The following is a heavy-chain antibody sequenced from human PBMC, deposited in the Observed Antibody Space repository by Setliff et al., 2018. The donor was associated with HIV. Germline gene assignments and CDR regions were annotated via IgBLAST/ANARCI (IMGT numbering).Heavy chain of an antibody. V-gene: IGHV1-69*13. D-gene: IGHD5-12*01. CDR3: ARGRGWLQGFEL. CDR1: GGSFSNHA. Sequence: SVKVSCKASGGSFSNHAISWVRQAPGQGLEWMGGIIPVFGTANYAQKFLGRVTITADEYTTTAYMELSSLRSEDTAWYYCARGRGWLQGFELWGQGTLVTVSS. J-gene: IGHJ4*02. CDR2: IIPVFGTA.